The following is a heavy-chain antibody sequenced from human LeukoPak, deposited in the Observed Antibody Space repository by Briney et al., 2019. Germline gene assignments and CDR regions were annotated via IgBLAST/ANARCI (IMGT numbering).Heavy chain of an antibody. Sequence: SETLSPTCTESGGSISSGSHHWGWFRQSPGKGLEWIGSLYYSRTTYYNPSLNSRVTISVVTSKNQFSLQLNSVTAADTAVYYCARHDGRGGNTMGALDSWGQGTLVTVSS. CDR1: GGSISSGSHH. CDR2: LYYSRTT. D-gene: IGHD3-3*01. V-gene: IGHV4-39*01. CDR3: ARHDGRGGNTMGALDS. J-gene: IGHJ4*02.